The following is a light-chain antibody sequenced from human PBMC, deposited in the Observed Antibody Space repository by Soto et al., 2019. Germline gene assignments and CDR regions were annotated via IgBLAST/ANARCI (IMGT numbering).Light chain of an antibody. CDR1: QDIRNT. V-gene: IGKV1-13*02. CDR3: QQYNSDMYT. Sequence: AIRMTQSPSSLSASVGDRVTISCRASQDIRNTVAWYQEKPGEAPKLLIFAASNRQSGVPSRFSGSGSGTDFTLTISSLQPEDSATYYCQQYNSDMYTFGQGTRLEIK. CDR2: AAS. J-gene: IGKJ5*01.